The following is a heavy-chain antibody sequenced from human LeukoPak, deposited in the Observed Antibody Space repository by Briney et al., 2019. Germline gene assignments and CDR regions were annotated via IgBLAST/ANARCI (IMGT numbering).Heavy chain of an antibody. V-gene: IGHV3-66*01. CDR1: GFTVSSTY. CDR2: IQSGGST. J-gene: IGHJ4*02. D-gene: IGHD3-3*01. Sequence: PGGSLRLSCAASGFTVSSTYMSWVRQAPGKGLEWVSVIQSGGSTYYADSVKGRFTPSRDNSRNTLYLQMDSLRAEDTAVYYCARDWSGSQPRGDFDYWGQGTLVTVSS. CDR3: ARDWSGSQPRGDFDY.